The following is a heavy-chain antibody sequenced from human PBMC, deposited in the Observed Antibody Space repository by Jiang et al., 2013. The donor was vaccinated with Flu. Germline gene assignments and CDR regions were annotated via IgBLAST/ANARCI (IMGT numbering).Heavy chain of an antibody. CDR3: ARESPESWAAANDY. V-gene: IGHV4-4*07. Sequence: GPGLVKPSETLSLTCTVSGGSISSYYWSWIRQPAGKGLEWIGRIYTSGSTNYNPSLKSRVTMSVDTSKNQFSLKLSSVTAADTAVYYCARESPESWAAANDYWGQGTLVTVSS. CDR2: IYTSGST. CDR1: GGSISSYY. J-gene: IGHJ4*02. D-gene: IGHD2-2*01.